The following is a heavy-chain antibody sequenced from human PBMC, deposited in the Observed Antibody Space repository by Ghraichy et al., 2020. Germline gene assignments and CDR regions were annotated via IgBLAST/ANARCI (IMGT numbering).Heavy chain of an antibody. CDR3: ASAYDSRGYYFFDY. V-gene: IGHV3-72*01. CDR2: SRHKAKSYTT. Sequence: GGSLRLSCAASGFTFDDHYMDWVRQAPGKGLEWVGRSRHKAKSYTTQYAASGRGRFTISRDDSKASLYLQMNSLRTEDTAVYYCASAYDSRGYYFFDYWGQGILVTVSS. D-gene: IGHD3-22*01. CDR1: GFTFDDHY. J-gene: IGHJ4*02.